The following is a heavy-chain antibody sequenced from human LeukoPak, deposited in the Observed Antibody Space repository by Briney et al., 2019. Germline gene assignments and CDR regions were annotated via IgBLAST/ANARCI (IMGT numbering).Heavy chain of an antibody. CDR2: IRYDGSNK. D-gene: IGHD3-3*01. J-gene: IGHJ4*02. Sequence: GGSLRLSCAASGFTFSSCGMHWVRQAPGKGLEWVAFIRYDGSNKYYADSVKGRFTISRDNSKNTLYLQMNSLRAEDTAVYYCAREPFWSGYYSNLHFDYWGQGTLVTVSS. V-gene: IGHV3-30*02. CDR1: GFTFSSCG. CDR3: AREPFWSGYYSNLHFDY.